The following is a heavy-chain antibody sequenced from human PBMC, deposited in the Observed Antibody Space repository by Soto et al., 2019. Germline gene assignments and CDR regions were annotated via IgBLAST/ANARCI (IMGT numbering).Heavy chain of an antibody. CDR3: AKLTEYYYYMDV. J-gene: IGHJ6*03. CDR1: GHTFTSYD. V-gene: IGHV1-8*01. D-gene: IGHD2-15*01. Sequence: ASVKVSCKASGHTFTSYDINWVRQATGQGLEWMGWMNPNSGNTGYAQKFQGRVTMTRNTSISTAYMELSSLRSEDTAVYYCAKLTEYYYYMDVWGKGTTVTVSS. CDR2: MNPNSGNT.